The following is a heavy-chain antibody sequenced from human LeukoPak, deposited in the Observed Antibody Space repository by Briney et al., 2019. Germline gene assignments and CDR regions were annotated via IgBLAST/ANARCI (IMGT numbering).Heavy chain of an antibody. Sequence: GGSLRLSCAASGFTFSSYSMNWVRQAPGKGLEWVSSISSSSSYIYYADSVKGRFTISRDNAKNPLYLQMNSLRAEDTAVYYCAISLGYCSSTSCVDYYYGMDVWGQGTMVTVSS. J-gene: IGHJ6*02. CDR1: GFTFSSYS. CDR3: AISLGYCSSTSCVDYYYGMDV. D-gene: IGHD2-2*01. CDR2: ISSSSSYI. V-gene: IGHV3-21*01.